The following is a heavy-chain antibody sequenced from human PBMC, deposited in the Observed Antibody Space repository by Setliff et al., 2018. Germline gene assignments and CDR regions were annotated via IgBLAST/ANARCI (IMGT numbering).Heavy chain of an antibody. D-gene: IGHD6-6*01. Sequence: PSETLSLTCTVSGDSISRAMYYWSWLRQSAGKGLECIGRIYTDGSTKYNPSLNSRVTLLIDTAKNQISLSLRYVTAADTAIYYCARGRNVAIRLLDSWSQGNLVTVSS. CDR3: ARGRNVAIRLLDS. CDR1: GDSISRAMYY. J-gene: IGHJ4*02. CDR2: IYTDGST. V-gene: IGHV4-61*02.